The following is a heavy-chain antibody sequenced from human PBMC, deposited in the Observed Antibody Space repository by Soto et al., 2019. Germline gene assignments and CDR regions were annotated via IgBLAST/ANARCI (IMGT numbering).Heavy chain of an antibody. CDR2: IYNSGST. V-gene: IGHV4-31*03. CDR3: ARVTVTTNYFDY. Sequence: SETLSLTCTVSGGSISSGGYYWSWIRQHPGKGLEWIGYIYNSGSTYYNPSLKSRVTISVDTSKNQFSLKLSSVTAADTAVYYCARVTVTTNYFDYWGQGTLVTVSS. CDR1: GGSISSGGYY. J-gene: IGHJ4*02. D-gene: IGHD4-17*01.